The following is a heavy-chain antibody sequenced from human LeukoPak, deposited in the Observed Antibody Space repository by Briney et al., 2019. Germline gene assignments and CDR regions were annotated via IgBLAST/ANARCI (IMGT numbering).Heavy chain of an antibody. CDR2: ISYSGTTI. CDR3: ARGGLVDLDY. V-gene: IGHV3-48*02. Sequence: PGGSLRLCCAASGFTFSTYAMSWVRQAPGKGLEWLSYISYSGTTIYYTDSVKGRFTTSRDNAKNSLYLHMNSLRDEDTAVYYCARGGLVDLDYWGQGTLVTVSS. J-gene: IGHJ4*02. CDR1: GFTFSTYA. D-gene: IGHD3/OR15-3a*01.